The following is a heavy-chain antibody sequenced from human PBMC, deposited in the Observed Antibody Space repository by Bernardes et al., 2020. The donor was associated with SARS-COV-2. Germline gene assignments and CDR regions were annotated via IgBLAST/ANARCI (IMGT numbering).Heavy chain of an antibody. CDR2: IGGIDSNT. J-gene: IGHJ4*02. CDR3: AKDRQTSQ. V-gene: IGHV3-23*01. CDR1: GFTFSLYA. Sequence: GGSLRLSRAASGFTFSLYAMSWVRQAPGKGLEWVSTIGGIDSNTYHADSVKGRFTISRDNSKNILYLQMNSLRAEDTAVYYCAKDRQTSQWGQGTLVTVSS.